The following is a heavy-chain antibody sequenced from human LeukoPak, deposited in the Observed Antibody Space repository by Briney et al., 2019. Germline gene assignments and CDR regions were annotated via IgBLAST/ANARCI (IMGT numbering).Heavy chain of an antibody. CDR1: GDSVTTTRSY. CDR2: TFSSGCT. Sequence: SETLSLTCTVSGDSVTTTRSYWGWVRQPPGKGLDILGNTFSSGCTYYIPSLNSRISISVNTSNNLFFLKLNSVTAADTAVYYCASLRAGSHRDAEYYENWGQGTPVTASS. V-gene: IGHV4-39*07. D-gene: IGHD3-10*01. J-gene: IGHJ1*01. CDR3: ASLRAGSHRDAEYYEN.